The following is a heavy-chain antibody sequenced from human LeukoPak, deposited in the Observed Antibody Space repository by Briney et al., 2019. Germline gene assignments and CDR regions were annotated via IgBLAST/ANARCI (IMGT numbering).Heavy chain of an antibody. V-gene: IGHV6-1*01. CDR1: GDSVSSNSAA. J-gene: IGHJ3*02. CDR3: ARDKGWDGYNQGLEAFDI. D-gene: IGHD5-24*01. CDR2: TYYRSKWYN. Sequence: SQTLSLTCAISGDSVSSNSAAWNWIRQSPSRGLEWLGRTYYRSKWYNDYAVSVKSRITINPDTSKNQFSLQLNSVTPEDTAVYYCARDKGWDGYNQGLEAFDIWGQGTMVTVSS.